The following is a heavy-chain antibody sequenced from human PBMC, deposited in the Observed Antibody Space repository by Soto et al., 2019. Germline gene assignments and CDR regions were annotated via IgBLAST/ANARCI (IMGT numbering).Heavy chain of an antibody. CDR3: ARVSSGYYYMDY. J-gene: IGHJ4*02. CDR2: TYYTGST. Sequence: SETLSLTCTVSGDSITSGGYYSSWIRQHPGTCMEWIGHTYYTGSTYYNPSLTSRVTISVHTSKNQSSLKLSSVTAADTAVYYCARVSSGYYYMDYWGQGTLVTVSS. CDR1: GDSITSGGYY. D-gene: IGHD3-22*01. V-gene: IGHV4-31*03.